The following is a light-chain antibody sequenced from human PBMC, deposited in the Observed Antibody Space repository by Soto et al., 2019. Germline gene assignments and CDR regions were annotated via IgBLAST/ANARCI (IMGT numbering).Light chain of an antibody. CDR2: DVT. J-gene: IGLJ3*02. CDR1: SSDVGGYNY. V-gene: IGLV2-11*01. Sequence: QSALTQPRSVSGSPGQSVTISCTGTSSDVGGYNYVSWYQQHPGKAPKLMIYDVTKRPSGVPDRFSGSKSGNTASLTISALQSEHEADYYCCSYTGSYTLKVFGGGTKLTVL. CDR3: CSYTGSYTLKV.